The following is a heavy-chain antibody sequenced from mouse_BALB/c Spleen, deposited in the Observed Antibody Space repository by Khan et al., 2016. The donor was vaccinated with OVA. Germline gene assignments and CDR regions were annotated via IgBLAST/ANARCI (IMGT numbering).Heavy chain of an antibody. Sequence: QVQLKESGPGLVAPSQSLSITCTISGFSLTNYGVHWVRQPPGKGLEWLVVIWSDGTTTYYSPIKSSLTISKDNYKSQVFLKIHSSQTDDTAMYYCARQPYCHYYVMDYWGQGTSVTVSS. J-gene: IGHJ4*01. V-gene: IGHV2-6-1*01. D-gene: IGHD2-10*01. CDR3: ARQPYCHYYVMDY. CDR2: IWSDGTT. CDR1: GFSLTNYG.